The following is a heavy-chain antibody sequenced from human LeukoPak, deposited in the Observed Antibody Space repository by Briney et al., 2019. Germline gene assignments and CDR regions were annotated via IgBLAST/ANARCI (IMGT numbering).Heavy chain of an antibody. CDR3: ARVGAVTGTFDY. D-gene: IGHD6-19*01. V-gene: IGHV3-74*01. CDR1: GFTFSSYW. Sequence: PGGPLRLSCAASGFTFSSYWMHWVRQAPGKGLVWVSRINSDGSSTSYADSVKGRFTISRDNAKNTLYLEMNSLRAEDTAVYYCARVGAVTGTFDYWGQGTLVTVSS. CDR2: INSDGSST. J-gene: IGHJ4*02.